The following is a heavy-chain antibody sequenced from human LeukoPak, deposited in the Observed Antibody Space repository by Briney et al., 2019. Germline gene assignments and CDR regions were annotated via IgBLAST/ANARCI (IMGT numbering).Heavy chain of an antibody. V-gene: IGHV3-30-3*01. J-gene: IGHJ4*02. Sequence: GRSLRLSCAASGFTFSSYAMHWVRQAPGKGLEWVAVISYDGSNKYYADSVKGRFTISRDNSKNTLYLQMNSLRAEDTAVYYCAATYYYGSYYFDYWGQGTLVTVSS. CDR2: ISYDGSNK. CDR3: AATYYYGSYYFDY. D-gene: IGHD3-10*01. CDR1: GFTFSSYA.